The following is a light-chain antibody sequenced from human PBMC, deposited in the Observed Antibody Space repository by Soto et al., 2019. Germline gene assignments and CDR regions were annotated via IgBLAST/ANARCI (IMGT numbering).Light chain of an antibody. CDR3: SSYTSNSTSYV. CDR2: EVS. V-gene: IGLV2-14*01. CDR1: SSDVGGYNY. J-gene: IGLJ1*01. Sequence: QSALTQPASVSGSPGQSVTISCTGTSSDVGGYNYVSWYQQHPGTAPKLMIYEVSNRPSGVSNRFSGSKSGNTASLTISGLQAEDEADYYCSSYTSNSTSYVFGTGTKGTVL.